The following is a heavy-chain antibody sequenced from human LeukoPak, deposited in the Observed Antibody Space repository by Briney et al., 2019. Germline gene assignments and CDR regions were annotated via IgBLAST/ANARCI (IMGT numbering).Heavy chain of an antibody. CDR2: IYYSGST. CDR3: ARGSDYDILTGYPSRNAFDI. V-gene: IGHV4-30-4*07. Sequence: SETLSLTCAVSGGSISSGGYSWSWIRQPPGKGLEWIGYIYYSGSTYYNPSLKSRVTISVDTSKNQFSLKLSSVTAADTAVYYCARGSDYDILTGYPSRNAFDIWGQGTMVTVSS. J-gene: IGHJ3*02. CDR1: GGSISSGGYS. D-gene: IGHD3-9*01.